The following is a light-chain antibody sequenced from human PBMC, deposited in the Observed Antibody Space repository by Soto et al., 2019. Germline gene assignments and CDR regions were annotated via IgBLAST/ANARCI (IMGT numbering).Light chain of an antibody. CDR2: LEGSGSY. CDR3: ETWDSNSWV. J-gene: IGLJ3*02. V-gene: IGLV4-60*02. CDR1: SGHSSYI. Sequence: QPVLTQSSSASASLGSSVKFTCTLSSGHSSYIIAWHQQQPGKAPRYLMKLEGSGSYNKGSGVPDRFSGSSSGADRYLTISNLQFEDEAEYYCETWDSNSWVFGGGTKLTVL.